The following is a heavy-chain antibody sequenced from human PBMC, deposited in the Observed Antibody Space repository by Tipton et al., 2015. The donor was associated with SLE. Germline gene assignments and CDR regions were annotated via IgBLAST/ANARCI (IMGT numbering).Heavy chain of an antibody. D-gene: IGHD6-13*01. V-gene: IGHV4-61*09. CDR3: ASYSSPWYFDY. CDR1: GGSISSGSYY. J-gene: IGHJ4*02. CDR2: IYTSGST. Sequence: TLSLTCTVSGGSISSGSYYWSWIRQPAGKGLEWIGHIYTSGSTNYNPSLKSRVTISVDTSKNQFSLKLSSVTAADTAVYYCASYSSPWYFDYWGQGTLVTGSS.